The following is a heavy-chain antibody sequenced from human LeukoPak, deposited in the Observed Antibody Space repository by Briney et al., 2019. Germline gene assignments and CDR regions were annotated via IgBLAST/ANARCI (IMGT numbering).Heavy chain of an antibody. CDR1: GDTFRRYA. CDR2: ILPIFGTT. D-gene: IGHD3-10*01. J-gene: IGHJ6*03. V-gene: IGHV1-69*13. CDR3: ARGRGITVVGDVHGGDYYYYYMDV. Sequence: GASVKVSCKASGDTFRRYAISWVRQAPGQGLEWMGGILPIFGTTNYPQKFQGRVTITADESTATAYMELSGLRSEDTAVYYCARGRGITVVGDVHGGDYYYYYMDVWGRGTTVTVSS.